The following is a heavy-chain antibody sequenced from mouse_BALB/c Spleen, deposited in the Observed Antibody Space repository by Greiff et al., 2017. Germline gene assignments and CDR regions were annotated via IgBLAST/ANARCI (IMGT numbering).Heavy chain of an antibody. CDR2: ISDGGSYT. V-gene: IGHV5-4*02. D-gene: IGHD2-1*01. CDR3: ARGGLIYYGNYVGY. Sequence: EVQRVVSGGGLVKPGGSLKLSCAASGFTFSDYYMYWVRQTPEKRLEWVATISDGGSYTYYPDSVKGRFTISRDNAKNNLYLQMSSLKSEDTAMYYCARGGLIYYGNYVGYWGQGTTLTVSS. CDR1: GFTFSDYY. J-gene: IGHJ2*01.